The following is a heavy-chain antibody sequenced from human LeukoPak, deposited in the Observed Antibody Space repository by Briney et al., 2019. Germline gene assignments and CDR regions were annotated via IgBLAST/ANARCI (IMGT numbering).Heavy chain of an antibody. J-gene: IGHJ4*02. D-gene: IGHD5-18*01. CDR2: IIPIFGTA. Sequence: ASVKVSCXASGGTFSNYAISWVRQAPGQGLEWMGGIIPIFGTANYAQKFQGRVTITTDESTSTAYMELSSLRSEDTAVYYCARSSRIQLWFLFGYWGQGTLVTVSS. CDR1: GGTFSNYA. CDR3: ARSSRIQLWFLFGY. V-gene: IGHV1-69*05.